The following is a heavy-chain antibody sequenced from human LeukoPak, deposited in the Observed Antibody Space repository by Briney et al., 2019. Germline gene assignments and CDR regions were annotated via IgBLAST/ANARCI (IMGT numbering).Heavy chain of an antibody. J-gene: IGHJ4*02. V-gene: IGHV3-30*02. CDR3: AKNSVVGRPDIAMSGIDY. Sequence: GGSLRLSCAASGFTFSSYGMHWVRQAPGKGLEWVAFIQYDGTNKYYADSVKGRFTISRDNSKNSLYLQMNSLRAEDTAVYYCAKNSVVGRPDIAMSGIDYWGQGTLVTVSS. CDR1: GFTFSSYG. CDR2: IQYDGTNK. D-gene: IGHD6-19*01.